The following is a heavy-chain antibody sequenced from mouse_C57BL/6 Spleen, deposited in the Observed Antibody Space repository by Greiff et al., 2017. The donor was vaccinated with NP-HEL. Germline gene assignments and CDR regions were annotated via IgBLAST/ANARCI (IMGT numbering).Heavy chain of an antibody. CDR1: GYTFTSYW. D-gene: IGHD1-1*01. J-gene: IGHJ2*01. CDR2: IDSSDSYT. V-gene: IGHV1-69*01. CDR3: ARGGLRSPY. Sequence: QVQLQQPGAELVMPGASVKLSCKASGYTFTSYWMHWVKQRPGQGLEWIGEIDSSDSYTNYNQKFKGKSTLTVDKSSSTAYMQLSSLTSEDSAVYYCARGGLRSPYWGQGTTLTVSS.